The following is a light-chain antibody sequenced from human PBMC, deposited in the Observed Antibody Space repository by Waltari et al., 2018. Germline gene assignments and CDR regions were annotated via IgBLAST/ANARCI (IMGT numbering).Light chain of an antibody. Sequence: QLVLTQSPSASASLGASVTLTCTLDSGHSSNIVAWLQQQPEKGPRYLMKINSDGSHSKGDEIPDRFSGSSSGAERYLTISSVQSEDEADYYCQTGGHGTWVFGGGTKLTVL. CDR3: QTGGHGTWV. J-gene: IGLJ3*02. V-gene: IGLV4-69*01. CDR1: SGHSSNI. CDR2: INSDGSH.